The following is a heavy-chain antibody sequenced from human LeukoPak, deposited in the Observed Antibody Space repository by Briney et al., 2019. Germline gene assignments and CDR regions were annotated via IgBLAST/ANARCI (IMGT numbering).Heavy chain of an antibody. CDR2: IWYDGSNK. CDR1: GFTFSSYG. J-gene: IGHJ4*02. CDR3: ATRWKYCSGGSCPTTPFDY. Sequence: GGSLRLSCAAPGFTFSSYGMHWVRQAPGEGLEWVAVIWYDGSNKYYADSVKGRFTISRDNSKNTLYLQMNSLRAEDTAVYYCATRWKYCSGGSCPTTPFDYWGQGTLVTVSS. V-gene: IGHV3-33*01. D-gene: IGHD2-15*01.